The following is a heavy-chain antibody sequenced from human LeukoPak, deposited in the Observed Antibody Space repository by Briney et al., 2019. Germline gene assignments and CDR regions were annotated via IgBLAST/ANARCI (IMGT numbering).Heavy chain of an antibody. D-gene: IGHD2-15*01. V-gene: IGHV4-59*01. CDR1: GGSISSYY. CDR2: IYYSGST. J-gene: IGHJ3*02. CDR3: ARARGYCSGGSCGAGAFDI. Sequence: PSETLSLTCTVSGGSISSYYWGWIRQPPGKGLEWIGYIYYSGSTNYNPSLKSRVTISVDTSKNQFSLKLSSVTAADTAVYYCARARGYCSGGSCGAGAFDIWGQGTMVTVSS.